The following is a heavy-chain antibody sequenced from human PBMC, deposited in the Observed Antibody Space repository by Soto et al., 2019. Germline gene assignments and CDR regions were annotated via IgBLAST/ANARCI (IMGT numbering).Heavy chain of an antibody. D-gene: IGHD3-3*01. V-gene: IGHV4-34*01. Sequence: SETLSRTCALYGGRLSGYYWSWIRQPPGKRLEWLGEINHSGSTNYNPPLKSRVTRSVDTSKNQFSLKLSSVTAADTAVYYCARGCYDFWSGYYCYYYYYGMDVRGKEXTVPASS. CDR3: ARGCYDFWSGYYCYYYYYGMDV. CDR1: GGRLSGYY. J-gene: IGHJ6*04. CDR2: INHSGST.